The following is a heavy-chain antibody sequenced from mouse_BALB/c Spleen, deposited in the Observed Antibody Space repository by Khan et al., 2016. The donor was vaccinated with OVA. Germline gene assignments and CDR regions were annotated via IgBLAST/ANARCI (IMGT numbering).Heavy chain of an antibody. Sequence: VQLQQSGPELMKPGASVKISCKASGYSFTSYYMHWVKQSHGKSLEWIGYIDPFNGGTSYNQKFKGKATLTVDKSSSTAYMHLSSLTSEDSAVYYGARSDGYFDYWGQGTTLTVSS. CDR1: GYSFTSYY. CDR2: IDPFNGGT. V-gene: IGHV1S135*01. CDR3: ARSDGYFDY. J-gene: IGHJ2*01.